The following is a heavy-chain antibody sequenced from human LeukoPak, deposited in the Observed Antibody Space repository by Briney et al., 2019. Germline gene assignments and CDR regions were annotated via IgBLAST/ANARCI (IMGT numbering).Heavy chain of an antibody. J-gene: IGHJ4*02. D-gene: IGHD5-12*01. CDR1: GYSISSGHY. V-gene: IGHV4-38-2*02. Sequence: SETLSLTCTVSGYSISSGHYWGWIRQPPGEGLEWIGSIYRSGSTYYSPSLKSRVTISVDTSKNQISLKLSSVTAADTAVYYCATLYSGYPGVYWGQGTLVTVSS. CDR2: IYRSGST. CDR3: ATLYSGYPGVY.